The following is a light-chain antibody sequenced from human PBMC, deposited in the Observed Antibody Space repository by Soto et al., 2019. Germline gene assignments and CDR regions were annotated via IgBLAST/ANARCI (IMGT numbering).Light chain of an antibody. CDR1: QTISFS. V-gene: IGKV1-5*01. CDR3: QQYHGYSLT. CDR2: YAS. J-gene: IGKJ1*01. Sequence: DIQMTQSPSTLSASLGDRVTITCWASQTISFSLAWYQQKPGKAPNLLIYYASTSHSGVPSRFSGSESGTEFILTISGLQPDDFASYYCQQYHGYSLTFGQGTKVEI.